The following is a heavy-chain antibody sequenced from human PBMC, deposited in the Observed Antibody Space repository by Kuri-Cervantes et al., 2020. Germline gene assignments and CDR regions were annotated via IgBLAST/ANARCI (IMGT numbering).Heavy chain of an antibody. CDR2: INHSGST. J-gene: IGHJ6*03. CDR1: GGSFSGYY. D-gene: IGHD3-16*02. CDR3: ARGGYTGSRYYYYYMDV. Sequence: GSLRLSCAVYGGSFSGYYWSWIRQPPGKGLEWIGEINHSGSTNYNPSLKSRVTISVDTSKNQFSLKLSSVTAADTAVYYCARGGYTGSRYYYYYMDVWGKGTTVTVSS. V-gene: IGHV4-34*01.